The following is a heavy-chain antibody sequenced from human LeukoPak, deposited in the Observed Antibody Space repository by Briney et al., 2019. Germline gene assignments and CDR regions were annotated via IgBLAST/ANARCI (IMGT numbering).Heavy chain of an antibody. CDR2: IYYSGST. CDR3: ARAPPGENYYYGMDV. D-gene: IGHD3-10*01. V-gene: IGHV4-31*11. CDR1: GGSFSGYY. Sequence: SETLSLTCAVYGGSFSGYYWSWIRQHPGKGLEWIGYIYYSGSTYYNPSLKSRVTISVDTSKNQFSLKLSSVTAADTAVYYCARAPPGENYYYGMDVWGQGTTVTVSS. J-gene: IGHJ6*02.